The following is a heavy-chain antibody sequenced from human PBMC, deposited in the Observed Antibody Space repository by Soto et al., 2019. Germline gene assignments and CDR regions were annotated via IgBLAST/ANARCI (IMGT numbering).Heavy chain of an antibody. V-gene: IGHV4-59*01. Sequence: QVQLQESGPGLVKPSETLSLTCTVSGGSISSYYWRWIRQPPGKGLEWIGYIYYSGSTNYNPSLKSRVTISVDTSKNQFSLKLSSVTAADTAVYYCARDRWDILAFDIWGQGTMVTVSS. CDR3: ARDRWDILAFDI. J-gene: IGHJ3*02. D-gene: IGHD1-26*01. CDR2: IYYSGST. CDR1: GGSISSYY.